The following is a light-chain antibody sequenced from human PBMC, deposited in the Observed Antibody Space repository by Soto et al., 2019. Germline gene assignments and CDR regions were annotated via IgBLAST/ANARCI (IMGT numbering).Light chain of an antibody. CDR2: DAS. CDR3: QQHNSWPPSIT. J-gene: IGKJ5*01. V-gene: IGKV3-11*01. CDR1: QSVSSY. Sequence: EIVLTQSPATLSLSPGERATFSCRASQSVSSYLAWYQQKPGQAPRLLIYDASTRATGLAARFSGSGSRTDFPLTISSLEPEDFAVYYCQQHNSWPPSITFGQGTRLEIK.